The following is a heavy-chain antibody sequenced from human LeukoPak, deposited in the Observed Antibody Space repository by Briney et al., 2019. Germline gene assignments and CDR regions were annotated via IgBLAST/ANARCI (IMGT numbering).Heavy chain of an antibody. J-gene: IGHJ6*02. CDR1: GFTFSSYA. D-gene: IGHD6-6*01. V-gene: IGHV3-30*04. CDR2: ISYDGSNK. CDR3: ARDMYSGSSQSPAYYYYYYGMDV. Sequence: GGSLRLSCAASGFTFSSYAMHWVRQAPGKGLEWVAVISYDGSNKYYADSVKGRFTISRDNSKNTLYLQMNSLRAEDTAVYYCARDMYSGSSQSPAYYYYYYGMDVWGQGTTVTVSS.